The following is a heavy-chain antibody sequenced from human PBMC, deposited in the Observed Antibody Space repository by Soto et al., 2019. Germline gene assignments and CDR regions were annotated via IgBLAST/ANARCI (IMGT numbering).Heavy chain of an antibody. V-gene: IGHV1-3*01. D-gene: IGHD5-18*01. CDR1: GYTCTSYA. CDR3: ARDHGYSYGITFDY. J-gene: IGHJ4*02. CDR2: INAGNGNT. Sequence: ASVKVSCKASGYTCTSYAMHWVLQAPGQRLEWMGWINAGNGNTKYSQKFQGRVTITRDTSASTAYMELSSLRSEDTAVYYCARDHGYSYGITFDYWGQGTLVTVSS.